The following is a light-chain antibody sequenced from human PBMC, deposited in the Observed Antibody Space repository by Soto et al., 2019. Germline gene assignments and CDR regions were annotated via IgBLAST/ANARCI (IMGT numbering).Light chain of an antibody. CDR2: DAS. V-gene: IGKV1-5*01. Sequence: DIQMTQSPSTLSASVGDRVPITCRASQIISSWLAWYQQKPGKAPKLLIYDASSLESGVPSRFSGSGSGTEFTLTISSLQPDDFATYYCQQYNSYSPYTFGQGTKLEIK. CDR3: QQYNSYSPYT. J-gene: IGKJ2*01. CDR1: QIISSW.